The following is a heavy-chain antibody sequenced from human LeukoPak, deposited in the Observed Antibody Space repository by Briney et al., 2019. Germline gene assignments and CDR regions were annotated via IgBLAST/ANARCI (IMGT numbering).Heavy chain of an antibody. J-gene: IGHJ4*02. CDR3: ARDRSTTHFDY. CDR1: GFTFSSYG. D-gene: IGHD5/OR15-5a*01. Sequence: GRSLRLSCAASGFTFSSYGMHWVRQAPGKGLEWVAMIWYDGSNTYYADSVKGQFTISRDNSKNTLFLQMDSLRAEDTAVYYCARDRSTTHFDYWGQGTLVTVSS. V-gene: IGHV3-33*01. CDR2: IWYDGSNT.